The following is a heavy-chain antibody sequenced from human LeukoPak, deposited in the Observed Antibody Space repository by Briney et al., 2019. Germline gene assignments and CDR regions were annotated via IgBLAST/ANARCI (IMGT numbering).Heavy chain of an antibody. Sequence: ASVKVSCKASGYTFTSYGISWVRQAPGQGLEWMGWISAYNGNTNYAQKFQGRVTMTTDTSTSTAYMELRSLRSDDTAVYYCASGDYVWGSYTYFDYWGQGTLVTVSS. CDR1: GYTFTSYG. V-gene: IGHV1-18*01. D-gene: IGHD3-16*01. CDR2: ISAYNGNT. J-gene: IGHJ4*02. CDR3: ASGDYVWGSYTYFDY.